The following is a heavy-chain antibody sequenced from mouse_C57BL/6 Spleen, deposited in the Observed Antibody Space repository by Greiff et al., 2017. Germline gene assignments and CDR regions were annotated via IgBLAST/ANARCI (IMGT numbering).Heavy chain of an antibody. CDR1: GFTFSDFY. D-gene: IGHD1-1*01. CDR3: AREYYGSSYDWYFDV. Sequence: EVKLMESGGGLVQSGRSLRLSCATSGFTFSDFYMEWVRQAPGKGLEWIAASRNKANDSTTEYSVSVKGRFIVSRATSQSILYLQMLALRAEDTAIYYCAREYYGSSYDWYFDVWGTGTTVTVSS. CDR2: SRNKANDSTT. J-gene: IGHJ1*03. V-gene: IGHV7-1*01.